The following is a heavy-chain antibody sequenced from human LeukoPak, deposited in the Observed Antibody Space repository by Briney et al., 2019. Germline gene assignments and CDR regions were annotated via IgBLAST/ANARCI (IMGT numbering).Heavy chain of an antibody. D-gene: IGHD3-10*01. CDR3: ARGRPMVRRPYYFDY. Sequence: SETLSLTCTVSGGAFSSGSYYWSWIRQPPGKGLEWIGYIYYSGSTNYNPSLKSRVTISVDTSKNQFSLKLSSVTAADTAVYYCARGRPMVRRPYYFDYWGQGTLVTVSS. J-gene: IGHJ4*02. CDR2: IYYSGST. CDR1: GGAFSSGSYY. V-gene: IGHV4-61*01.